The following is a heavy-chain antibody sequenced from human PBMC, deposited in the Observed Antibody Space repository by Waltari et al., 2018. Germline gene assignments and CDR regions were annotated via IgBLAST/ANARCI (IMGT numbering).Heavy chain of an antibody. CDR2: IIPILGIA. D-gene: IGHD3-3*01. J-gene: IGHJ6*02. CDR3: ARAGGVARALYGMDV. V-gene: IGHV1-69*02. CDR1: GGTFSSYT. Sequence: QVQLVQSGAEVKKPGSSVKVSCKASGGTFSSYTISWVRQAPGQGLEWMGRIIPILGIANYAQKFQGRVTITADESTSTAYMELSSLRSEDTAVYYCARAGGVARALYGMDVWGQGTTVTVSS.